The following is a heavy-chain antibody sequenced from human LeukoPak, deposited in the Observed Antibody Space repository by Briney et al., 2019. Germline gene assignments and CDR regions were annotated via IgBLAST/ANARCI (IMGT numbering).Heavy chain of an antibody. CDR3: ARDSVAAAGTHRYFQH. D-gene: IGHD6-13*01. CDR2: INPSGGST. J-gene: IGHJ1*01. CDR1: GYTFTSYY. Sequence: GASVKASCKASGYTFTSYYMHWVRQAPGQGLEWMGIINPSGGSTSYAQKFQGRVTMTRDTSTSTVYMELSSLRSEDTAVYYCARDSVAAAGTHRYFQHWGQGTLVTVSS. V-gene: IGHV1-46*01.